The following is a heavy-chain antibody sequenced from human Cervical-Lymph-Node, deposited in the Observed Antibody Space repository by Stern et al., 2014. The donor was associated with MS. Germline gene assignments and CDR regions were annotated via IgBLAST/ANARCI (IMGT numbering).Heavy chain of an antibody. Sequence: QMQLVQSGAEVKKPGSSVRVSCKASGGIDSRSAFSWVRQAPGQGLEWMGRIIPIFGITNYARQFQGRVTITADKSARTAFLELTSLRADDTAVYYCARDPTDFHYGMDVWGQGTAVAVSS. V-gene: IGHV1-69*09. J-gene: IGHJ6*02. CDR2: IIPIFGIT. D-gene: IGHD4-11*01. CDR3: ARDPTDFHYGMDV. CDR1: GGIDSRSA.